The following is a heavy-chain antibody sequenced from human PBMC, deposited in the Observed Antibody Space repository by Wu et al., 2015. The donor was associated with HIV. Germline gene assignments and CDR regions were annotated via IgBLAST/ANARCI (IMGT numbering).Heavy chain of an antibody. Sequence: QVRLVQSGSEVKKPGASVKVSCKTSGYIFTDYYIHWVRQAPGQGLEWMGWINCKSGATFYTQKFQGRVTMTRDTSNNTVYMELNRLNSDDTAVYYCARVSPPDVWGKGTTVTVSS. J-gene: IGHJ6*04. CDR2: INCKSGAT. CDR3: ARVSPPDV. V-gene: IGHV1-2*02. CDR1: GYIFTDYY.